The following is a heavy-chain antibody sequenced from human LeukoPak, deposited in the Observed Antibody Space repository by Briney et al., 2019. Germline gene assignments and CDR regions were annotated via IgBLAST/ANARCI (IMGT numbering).Heavy chain of an antibody. Sequence: GGSLRLSCAASGFTFSSYAMSWVRQAPGKGLEWVSAISGSGGSTYYADSVKGRFTISRDNSKNTLYLQMNSLRAEDTAVYYRAGSGSYFALFDYWGQGTLVTVSS. CDR1: GFTFSSYA. J-gene: IGHJ4*02. CDR3: AGSGSYFALFDY. CDR2: ISGSGGST. D-gene: IGHD3-10*01. V-gene: IGHV3-23*01.